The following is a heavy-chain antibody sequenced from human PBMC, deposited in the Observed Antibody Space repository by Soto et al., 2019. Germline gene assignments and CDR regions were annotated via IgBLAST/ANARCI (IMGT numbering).Heavy chain of an antibody. D-gene: IGHD1-26*01. J-gene: IGHJ5*02. CDR1: GFTFSSYS. CDR2: ISSSSSTI. Sequence: PGGSLRLSCAASGFTFSSYSMNWVRQAPGKGLEWVSYISSSSSTIYYADSVKGRFTISRDNAKNSLYLQMNSLRDEDTAVYYCARDPSGSYRTPRWFDPWGQGTLVTVSS. V-gene: IGHV3-48*02. CDR3: ARDPSGSYRTPRWFDP.